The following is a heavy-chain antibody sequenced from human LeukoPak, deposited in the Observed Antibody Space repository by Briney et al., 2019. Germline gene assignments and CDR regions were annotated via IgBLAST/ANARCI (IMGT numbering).Heavy chain of an antibody. CDR3: ARYTSSWFFVS. Sequence: SQTLSLTSAISGDSASRTSAASDWIRKSPSRGLGWLGRSIYRTMRHSDYAASVRGRITVNPDTATNQFSLHLNSVTPEDTAVYYCARYTSSWFFVSWGLGTLVTVSS. D-gene: IGHD6-13*01. CDR2: SIYRTMRHS. J-gene: IGHJ4*02. V-gene: IGHV6-1*01. CDR1: GDSASRTSAA.